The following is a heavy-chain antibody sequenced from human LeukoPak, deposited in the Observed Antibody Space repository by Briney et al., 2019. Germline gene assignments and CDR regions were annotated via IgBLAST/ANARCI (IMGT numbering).Heavy chain of an antibody. Sequence: SETLSLTCTVSGGSISSYYWSWIRQPPGKGLEWIGYTYYSGSTNYNPSLKSRVTISVDTSKNQFSLKLSSVTAADTAVYYCARDLDYSWYPHGGAFDIWGQGTMVTVSS. V-gene: IGHV4-59*01. CDR3: ARDLDYSWYPHGGAFDI. CDR1: GGSISSYY. J-gene: IGHJ3*02. CDR2: TYYSGST. D-gene: IGHD5-12*01.